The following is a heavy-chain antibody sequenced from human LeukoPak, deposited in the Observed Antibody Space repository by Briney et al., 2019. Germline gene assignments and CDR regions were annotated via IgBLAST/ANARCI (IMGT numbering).Heavy chain of an antibody. V-gene: IGHV3-48*01. D-gene: IGHD6-19*01. Sequence: PGGSLRLSCAASGFTFSSYSMNWVRQAPGKGLEWVSYISSSSSTIYYADSVKGRFTISRDNAKNTLYLQMNSLRAEDTAVYYCAKDPWLESLDAFDIWGQGTMVTVSS. J-gene: IGHJ3*02. CDR2: ISSSSSTI. CDR1: GFTFSSYS. CDR3: AKDPWLESLDAFDI.